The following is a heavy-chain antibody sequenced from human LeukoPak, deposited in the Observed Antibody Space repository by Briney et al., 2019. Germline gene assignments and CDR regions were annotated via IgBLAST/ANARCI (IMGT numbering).Heavy chain of an antibody. Sequence: TTSETLSLTCTVSGDSTSSDRYYGGWVRQPPGKGLEWIGNIYYSGSTYYNPSLKSRVTISVDTSKNQFSLKLSSVTAADTAVYYCARHVEQGGGCYFDYWGQGTLVTVSS. D-gene: IGHD2-15*01. CDR2: IYYSGST. J-gene: IGHJ4*02. CDR3: ARHVEQGGGCYFDY. CDR1: GDSTSSDRYY. V-gene: IGHV4-39*01.